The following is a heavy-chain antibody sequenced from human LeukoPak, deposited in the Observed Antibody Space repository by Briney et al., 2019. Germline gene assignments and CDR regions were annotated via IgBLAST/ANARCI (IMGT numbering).Heavy chain of an antibody. D-gene: IGHD6-19*01. J-gene: IGHJ3*02. Sequence: GGSLRLSCAVSGITFSRYWMSWVRQAPGKGLEWVANIKQDGSVKKYVDSVKGRFTISRDNSKNTLYLQMNSLRAEDTAVYYCAKDLGIAVRYAFDIWGQGTMVTVSS. V-gene: IGHV3-7*01. CDR2: IKQDGSVK. CDR3: AKDLGIAVRYAFDI. CDR1: GITFSRYW.